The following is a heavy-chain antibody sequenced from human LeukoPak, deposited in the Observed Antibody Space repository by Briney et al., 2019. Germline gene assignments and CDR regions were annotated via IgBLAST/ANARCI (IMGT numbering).Heavy chain of an antibody. J-gene: IGHJ4*02. Sequence: ASVKVSCKASGYTFTGSYMLWVRQAAGQGLEWMGWINPNSGGTNYAQKFQGRVTMTRATSISKAHMELSRLRSEDTALYYCAREIVGSWGNPFDYWGQGTLVTVSS. CDR3: AREIVGSWGNPFDY. V-gene: IGHV1-2*02. CDR2: INPNSGGT. CDR1: GYTFTGSY. D-gene: IGHD1-26*01.